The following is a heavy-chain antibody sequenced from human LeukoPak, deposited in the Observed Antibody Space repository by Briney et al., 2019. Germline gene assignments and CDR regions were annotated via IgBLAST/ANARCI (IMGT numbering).Heavy chain of an antibody. CDR1: GYTLTELS. CDR2: FDPEDGET. D-gene: IGHD3-22*01. V-gene: IGHV1-24*01. CDR3: ATDPLGYYDSSGHTSPFDY. J-gene: IGHJ4*02. Sequence: GASVKVSCKVSGYTLTELSMHWVRQAPGKGLDCMGGFDPEDGETIYAQKFQGRVTMTEDTSTDTAYMELSSLRSEDTAVYYCATDPLGYYDSSGHTSPFDYWGQGTLVTVSS.